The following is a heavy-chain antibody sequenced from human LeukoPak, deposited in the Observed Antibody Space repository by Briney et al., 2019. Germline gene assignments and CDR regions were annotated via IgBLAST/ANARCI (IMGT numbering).Heavy chain of an antibody. J-gene: IGHJ4*02. V-gene: IGHV3-48*04. D-gene: IGHD6-6*01. CDR3: AREAYSSSKYFDY. Sequence: GGSLRLSCAASGFTFSSYSMNWVRQAPGKGLEWVSYISSSSSTIYYADSVKGRFTISRDNAKNSLYLQMNSLRAEDTAVYYCAREAYSSSKYFDYWGQGTLDSVSS. CDR1: GFTFSSYS. CDR2: ISSSSSTI.